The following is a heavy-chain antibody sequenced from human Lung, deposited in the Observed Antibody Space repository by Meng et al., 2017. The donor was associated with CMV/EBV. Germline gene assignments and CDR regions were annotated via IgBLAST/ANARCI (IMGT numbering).Heavy chain of an antibody. CDR1: FPLRRLH. J-gene: IGHJ4*02. CDR3: VRSSGWSLLDY. V-gene: IGHV1-2*02. Sequence: VQVVQVWGVQKKAWALSKGSFHDFWFPLRRLHNTLGGTGPWQGAWWVGLGKPNHGANKYSTQVQGKVSMTRDTSISTAHMELSRLMSDDTAVYYCVRSSGWSLLDYWGQGTLVTVSS. D-gene: IGHD6-19*01. CDR2: KPNHGAN.